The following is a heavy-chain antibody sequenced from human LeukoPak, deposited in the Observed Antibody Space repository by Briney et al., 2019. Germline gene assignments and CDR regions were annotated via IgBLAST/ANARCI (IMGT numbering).Heavy chain of an antibody. J-gene: IGHJ4*02. CDR3: AARKVRGVWFYLDY. CDR2: IYDDNT. V-gene: IGHV3-23*01. Sequence: PGGSLRLSCAASGFIFSNYGMNWVRQAPGKGLEWVSTIYDDNTYYADSVKGRFAISTDNSKNTLYLQMNSLRVEDTAVYFCAARKVRGVWFYLDYWGQGTLVTVSS. CDR1: GFIFSNYG. D-gene: IGHD3-10*01.